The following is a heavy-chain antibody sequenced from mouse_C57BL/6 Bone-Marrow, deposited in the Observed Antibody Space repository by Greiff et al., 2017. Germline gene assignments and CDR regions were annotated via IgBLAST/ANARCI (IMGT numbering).Heavy chain of an antibody. Sequence: QVQLQQSGPGLVQPSQSLSITCTVSGFSLPSYGVHWVRQSPGKGLEWLGVIWSGGNTDYNAAFISRLSISKDNSKSQVFFKMNSLQADDTAIYYCARNGYYYGTYWYFDVWGTGTTVTVSS. CDR1: GFSLPSYG. CDR2: IWSGGNT. CDR3: ARNGYYYGTYWYFDV. D-gene: IGHD1-1*01. V-gene: IGHV2-2*01. J-gene: IGHJ1*03.